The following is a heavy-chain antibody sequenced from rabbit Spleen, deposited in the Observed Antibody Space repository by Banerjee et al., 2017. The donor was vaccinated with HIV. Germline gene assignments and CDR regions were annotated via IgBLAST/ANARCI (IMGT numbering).Heavy chain of an antibody. CDR2: IVPIFGVT. Sequence: QQQLEESGGGLVKPGGTLTLTCAASGFSFSTGAYMCWVRQAPGKGLEWIGYIVPIFGVTYYANWVNGRFTISSHDAQNTLYLQLNSLTAADTATYFCVREAGYGGYGDANLWGQGTLVTVS. J-gene: IGHJ4*01. D-gene: IGHD6-1*01. V-gene: IGHV1S43*01. CDR1: GFSFSTGAY. CDR3: VREAGYGGYGDANL.